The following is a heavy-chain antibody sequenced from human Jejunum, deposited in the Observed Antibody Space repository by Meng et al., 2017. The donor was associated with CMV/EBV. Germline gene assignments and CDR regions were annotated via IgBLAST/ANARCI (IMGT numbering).Heavy chain of an antibody. CDR3: ASGIKTGIVDL. Sequence: HLRLQKYGPGLVMPSETLSLTCTVSGASISSSDYYWGWIRQSPGKGLEWIGTIYYSGSTYTNPSLNSAVTISVDTSKNQFSLKLSFVTAADTAVYYCASGIKTGIVDLWGQGTLVTVSS. D-gene: IGHD7-27*01. CDR2: IYYSGST. J-gene: IGHJ5*02. CDR1: GASISSSDYY. V-gene: IGHV4-39*07.